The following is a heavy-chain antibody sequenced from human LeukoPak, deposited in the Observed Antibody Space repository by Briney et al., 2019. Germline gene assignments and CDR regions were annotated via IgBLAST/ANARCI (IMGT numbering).Heavy chain of an antibody. D-gene: IGHD6-6*01. J-gene: IGHJ6*02. V-gene: IGHV3-23*01. CDR3: AKDSSSSNYYYGMDV. Sequence: AGGSLRLSCAASGFTFSSYAMNWVRQAPGKGLEWVSTISGSAGNTYYGDSVKGRFTISRDNSKNMLFLQMNSLRAADTAVYYCAKDSSSSNYYYGMDVWGQGTTVTVSS. CDR2: ISGSAGNT. CDR1: GFTFSSYA.